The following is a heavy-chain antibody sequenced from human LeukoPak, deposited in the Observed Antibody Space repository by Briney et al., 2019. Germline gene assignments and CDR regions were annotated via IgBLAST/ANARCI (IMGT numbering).Heavy chain of an antibody. V-gene: IGHV3-48*04. D-gene: IGHD3-3*01. CDR3: ARDSPVLDFWSGYSYYYYYYGMDV. J-gene: IGHJ6*02. CDR2: IGSSSSTI. CDR1: GFTFSSYS. Sequence: PGGSLRLSCAAPGFTFSSYSMNWVRQAPGKGLEWVSYIGSSSSTIYYADSVKGRFTISRDNAKNSLYLQMNSLRAEDTAVYYCARDSPVLDFWSGYSYYYYYYGMDVWGQGTTVTVSS.